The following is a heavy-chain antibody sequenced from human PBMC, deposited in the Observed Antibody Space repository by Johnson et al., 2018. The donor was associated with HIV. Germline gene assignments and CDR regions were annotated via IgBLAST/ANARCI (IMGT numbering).Heavy chain of an antibody. D-gene: IGHD3-9*01. CDR3: ARDGRDLVTRGSFDV. CDR2: IRYDGSNT. CDR1: GFTFSSYG. Sequence: QEQLVESGGGVVQPGGSLRLSCAASGFTFSSYGMHWVRQAPGKGLEWVAFIRYDGSNTYYADSVKGRFTISRDRSKNTVSLQMNSLRVEDTAVYYCARDGRDLVTRGSFDVWGQGTMVTVSS. J-gene: IGHJ3*01. V-gene: IGHV3-30*02.